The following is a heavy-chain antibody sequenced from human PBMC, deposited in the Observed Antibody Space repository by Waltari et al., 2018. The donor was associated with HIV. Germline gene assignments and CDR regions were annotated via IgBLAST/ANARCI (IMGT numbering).Heavy chain of an antibody. V-gene: IGHV4-59*03. Sequence: QVQLQESGPGLVKPPETLSLTCSVSGASIGRDYWSWVRQPQGQGMGWIEYIYFRLCNNYTSSPKKRITKSANTTDNQFSVALTCDSAADTAVYFCEPVPQPPAFERLPPPVFDHWGPGILVTVSS. J-gene: IGHJ4*02. CDR3: EPVPQPPAFERLPPPVFDH. D-gene: IGHD3-3*01. CDR1: GASIGRDY. CDR2: IYFRLCN.